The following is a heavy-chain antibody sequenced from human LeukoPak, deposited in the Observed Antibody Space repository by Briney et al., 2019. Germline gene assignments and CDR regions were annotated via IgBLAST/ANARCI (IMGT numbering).Heavy chain of an antibody. D-gene: IGHD6-19*01. CDR1: GFTFSGYW. V-gene: IGHV3-7*01. J-gene: IGHJ4*02. CDR2: IKQDGSEK. CDR3: VKYSSGWYYPHFDF. Sequence: GGSLRLSCAASGFTFSGYWMSWVRQAPGKGLQWVANIKQDGSEKYYVDSVKGRFTISRDNAKNSLYLQMNSLRAEDTAVYYCVKYSSGWYYPHFDFWGQGTLVTVSS.